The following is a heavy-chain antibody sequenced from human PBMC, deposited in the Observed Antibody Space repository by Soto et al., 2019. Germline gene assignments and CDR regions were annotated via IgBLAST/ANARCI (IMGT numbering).Heavy chain of an antibody. V-gene: IGHV4-59*01. D-gene: IGHD3-16*01. CDR1: GGSISSYY. J-gene: IGHJ1*01. Sequence: QVQLQGSGPGLVKPSETLSLTCTVSGGSISSYYWSWIRQPPGKGLEWIGYIYYSGSTNYNPSLKSRVTISVDTSKNQFSLKLSSVTAADTAVYYCATYTNAEYFQHWGQGTLVTVSS. CDR2: IYYSGST. CDR3: ATYTNAEYFQH.